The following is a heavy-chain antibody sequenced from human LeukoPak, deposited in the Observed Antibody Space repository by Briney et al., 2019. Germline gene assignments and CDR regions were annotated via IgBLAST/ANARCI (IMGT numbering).Heavy chain of an antibody. J-gene: IGHJ4*02. D-gene: IGHD4-17*01. V-gene: IGHV3-30*04. CDR2: ISYDGTNK. CDR1: GFTFSSYS. CDR3: ARGPTVTTTGY. Sequence: AGGSLRLSCAASGFTFSSYSMHWVRQAPGKGLEWVAVISYDGTNKHYADSVKGRFTISRDNAKNSLYLQMNSLRAEDTAVYYCARGPTVTTTGYWGQGILVTVSP.